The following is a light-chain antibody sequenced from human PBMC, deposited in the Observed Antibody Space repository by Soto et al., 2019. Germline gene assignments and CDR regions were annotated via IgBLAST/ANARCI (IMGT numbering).Light chain of an antibody. Sequence: QSVLTQPASVSGSPGQSITISCTGTSSDLGGYNSVSWYQQHPGKAPKLIIYDVSNRPSGVSNRFSVSKSGNTASLTISGLQAEDEATYYCSSYTSTSTLFGGGTKVTVL. J-gene: IGLJ2*01. CDR2: DVS. CDR3: SSYTSTSTL. CDR1: SSDLGGYNS. V-gene: IGLV2-14*03.